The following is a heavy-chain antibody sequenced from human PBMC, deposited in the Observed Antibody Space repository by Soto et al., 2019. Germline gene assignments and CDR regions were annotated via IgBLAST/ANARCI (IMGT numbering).Heavy chain of an antibody. D-gene: IGHD5-12*01. Sequence: SETLSLTCAVYGGSFSGYYWSWIRQPPGKGLEWIGEINHSGSTNYNPSLKSRVTISVDTSKNQFSLKLSSVTAADTAVYYCARGGYSGYARWGQGTLVTV. CDR1: GGSFSGYY. V-gene: IGHV4-34*01. CDR2: INHSGST. CDR3: ARGGYSGYAR. J-gene: IGHJ4*02.